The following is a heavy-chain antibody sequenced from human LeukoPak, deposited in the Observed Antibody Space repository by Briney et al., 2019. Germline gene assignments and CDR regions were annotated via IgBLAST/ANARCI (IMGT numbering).Heavy chain of an antibody. CDR2: IIPIFGTA. D-gene: IGHD2-15*01. CDR1: GGTFSSYA. Sequence: SVKVSCKASGGTFSSYAISWVRQAPGQGLEWMGGIIPIFGTANYAQKFQGRVTITADESTSTAYMELSSLRSEDTAVYYCARSRGYCSGGSCYPYNWFDPWGQGTLVTVSS. J-gene: IGHJ5*02. CDR3: ARSRGYCSGGSCYPYNWFDP. V-gene: IGHV1-69*13.